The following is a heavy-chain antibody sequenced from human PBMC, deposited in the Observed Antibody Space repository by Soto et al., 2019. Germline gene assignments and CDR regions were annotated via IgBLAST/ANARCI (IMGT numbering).Heavy chain of an antibody. CDR2: IYPGDSDT. CDR1: GYSFTSYW. J-gene: IGHJ4*02. D-gene: IGHD5-18*01. CDR3: ARGGYSYGHAHDYYCDY. V-gene: IGHV5-51*01. Sequence: GESLKISCKGSGYSFTSYWIGWVRQMPGKGLEWMGIIYPGDSDTRYSPSFQGQVTISADKSINTAYLQWSSLKASDTVMYYCARGGYSYGHAHDYYCDYWGQGTVVTV.